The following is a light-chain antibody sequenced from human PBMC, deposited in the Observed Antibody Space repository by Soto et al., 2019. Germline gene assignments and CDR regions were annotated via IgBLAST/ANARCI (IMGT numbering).Light chain of an antibody. V-gene: IGLV1-47*01. CDR1: SSNIGSKY. Sequence: QSVLTQPPSASGTPGQRVTISCSGSSSNIGSKYVYWYQQLPGTAPKLLIYRNDQRPSGVPDRFSGSKSGTSASLAISGLRSEDEADYHCAAWDGSLSGWVFGGGTKLTVL. J-gene: IGLJ3*02. CDR2: RND. CDR3: AAWDGSLSGWV.